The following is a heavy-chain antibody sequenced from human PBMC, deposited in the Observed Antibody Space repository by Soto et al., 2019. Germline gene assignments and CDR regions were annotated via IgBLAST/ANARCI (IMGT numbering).Heavy chain of an antibody. V-gene: IGHV1-8*02. Sequence: ASVQVSFPASGSDFHNYGISWVRQDPGQGLEWMGWMNPNNGNTGYAQKFQGRVTMTRNTSISTAYMELSSLRSEDTAVYYCARGLDGAVAGIALWNYYYYGMDVWGQGTTVTV. CDR2: MNPNNGNT. CDR1: GSDFHNYG. CDR3: ARGLDGAVAGIALWNYYYYGMDV. D-gene: IGHD6-19*01. J-gene: IGHJ6*02.